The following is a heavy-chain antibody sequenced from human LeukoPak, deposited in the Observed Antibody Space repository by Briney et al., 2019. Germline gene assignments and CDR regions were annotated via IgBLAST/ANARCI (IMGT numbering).Heavy chain of an antibody. CDR1: GGSISSYY. Sequence: ETLSLTCTVSGGSISSYYWSWIRQPPGKGLEWIGEINHSGSTNYNPSLKSRVTISVDTSKNQFSLKLSSVTAADTAVYYCARGGTMVRGVRSKVGDYWGQGTLVTVSS. V-gene: IGHV4-34*01. D-gene: IGHD3-10*01. J-gene: IGHJ4*02. CDR2: INHSGST. CDR3: ARGGTMVRGVRSKVGDY.